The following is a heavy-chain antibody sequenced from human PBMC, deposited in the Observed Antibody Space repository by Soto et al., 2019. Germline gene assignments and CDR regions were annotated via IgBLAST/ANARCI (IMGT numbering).Heavy chain of an antibody. V-gene: IGHV1-46*01. D-gene: IGHD4-4*01. CDR3: ARTVGGMDV. J-gene: IGHJ6*02. Sequence: ASVPVSCQASGYTFTSYYMHWVGQAPGQGREWMGIINPSGGSTSYAQKCQGRVTMTRDTSTSTVYMELSSLRAEDTAVYYCARTVGGMDVWGQGTTVTVSS. CDR2: INPSGGST. CDR1: GYTFTSYY.